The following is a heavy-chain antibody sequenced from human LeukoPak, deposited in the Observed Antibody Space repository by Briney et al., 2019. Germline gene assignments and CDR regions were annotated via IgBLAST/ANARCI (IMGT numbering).Heavy chain of an antibody. Sequence: PGGSLRLSCAASGFAFSSYWMHWVRQAPGKGLVWVSRINSDGSSTSYADSVKGRFTISRDNAKNTLYLQMHSLRADDTAVYYCAKDRPYISSWYGCSTPWGQGTLVTVSS. V-gene: IGHV3-74*01. CDR2: INSDGSST. CDR1: GFAFSSYW. CDR3: AKDRPYISSWYGCSTP. J-gene: IGHJ5*02. D-gene: IGHD6-13*01.